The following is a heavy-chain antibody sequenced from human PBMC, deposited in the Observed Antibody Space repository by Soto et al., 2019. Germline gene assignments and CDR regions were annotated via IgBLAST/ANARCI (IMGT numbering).Heavy chain of an antibody. Sequence: GGSLRLSCAASGFTFSSYSMNWVRQAPGKGLEWVSSISSSSSYIYYADSVKGRFTISRDNAKNSLYLQMNSLRAEDTAVYYCARKAILNNYYYGMDVWGQGTTVTVSS. D-gene: IGHD3-3*01. CDR3: ARKAILNNYYYGMDV. CDR1: GFTFSSYS. V-gene: IGHV3-21*01. CDR2: ISSSSSYI. J-gene: IGHJ6*02.